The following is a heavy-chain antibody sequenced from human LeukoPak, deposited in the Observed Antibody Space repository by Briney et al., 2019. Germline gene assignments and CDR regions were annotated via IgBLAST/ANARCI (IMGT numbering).Heavy chain of an antibody. J-gene: IGHJ4*02. Sequence: SVKVSCKASGGVFTTYAVSWVRQAPGQGLEWMGSIIPFLGTTNYAQKFQGRVTITADEPTRTAYMELTYVRSDDTAVYYCTIIPNVILFSHYFEYWGQGTLVTVSS. D-gene: IGHD2-21*01. CDR1: GGVFTTYA. CDR2: IIPFLGTT. V-gene: IGHV1-69*11. CDR3: TIIPNVILFSHYFEY.